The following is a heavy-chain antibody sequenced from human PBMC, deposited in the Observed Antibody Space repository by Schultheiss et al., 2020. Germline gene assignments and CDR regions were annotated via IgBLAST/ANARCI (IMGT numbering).Heavy chain of an antibody. V-gene: IGHV4-39*07. J-gene: IGHJ6*02. CDR3: AREGNVDIVATAAYYYGMDV. Sequence: SETLSLTCTVSGGSFSSTSYYWGWIRQTPGKGLEWIGRIYTSGSTNYNPSLKSRVTISVDTSKNQFSLRLTSVTAADTAVYYCAREGNVDIVATAAYYYGMDVWGQGTTVTVSS. D-gene: IGHD5-12*01. CDR2: IYTSGST. CDR1: GGSFSSTSYY.